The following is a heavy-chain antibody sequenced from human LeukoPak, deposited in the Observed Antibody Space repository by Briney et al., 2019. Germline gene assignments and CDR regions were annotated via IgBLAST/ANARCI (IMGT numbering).Heavy chain of an antibody. CDR1: GGSISSYY. D-gene: IGHD6-19*01. V-gene: IGHV4-59*01. J-gene: IGHJ3*02. CDR3: ARFFSAVPAFDI. Sequence: SETLSLTCTVSGGSISSYYWSWIRQPPGKGLEWIGYIYYSGSTNYNPSLKSRVTISVDTSKNQFSLKLSSVTAADTAVYYCARFFSAVPAFDIWGQGTMVTVSS. CDR2: IYYSGST.